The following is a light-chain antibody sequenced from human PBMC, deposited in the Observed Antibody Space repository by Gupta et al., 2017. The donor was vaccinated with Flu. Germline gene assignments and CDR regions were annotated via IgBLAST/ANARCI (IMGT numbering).Light chain of an antibody. V-gene: IGKV3-20*01. CDR2: GTS. Sequence: EVVLTQSPGTLSLSPGERATLPCRASQTISSGYLAWYQQRPGQAPRLLVHGTSRRAAGIPDRFSGSASGTDFTLTISRLEPEDFALYFCHQYGSSPQTFGQGTKVEIK. CDR1: QTISSGY. J-gene: IGKJ1*01. CDR3: HQYGSSPQT.